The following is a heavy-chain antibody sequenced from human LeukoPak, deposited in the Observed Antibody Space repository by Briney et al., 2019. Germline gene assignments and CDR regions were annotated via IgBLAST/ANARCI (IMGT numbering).Heavy chain of an antibody. J-gene: IGHJ3*02. CDR1: GGSISSSSYY. Sequence: TSETLSLTCTVSGGSISSSSYYWGWIRQPPGKGLEWIGSIYYSGSTYYNPSLKSRVTISVDTSKNQFSLKLSSVTAADTAVYYCAAEVADDAFDIWGQGTMVTVSS. CDR2: IYYSGST. D-gene: IGHD5-12*01. V-gene: IGHV4-39*01. CDR3: AAEVADDAFDI.